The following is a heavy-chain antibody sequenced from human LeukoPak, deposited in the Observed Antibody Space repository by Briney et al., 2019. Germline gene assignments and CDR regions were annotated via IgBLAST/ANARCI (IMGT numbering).Heavy chain of an antibody. J-gene: IGHJ6*02. CDR1: GFTFSSYA. CDR2: ISGSGGST. V-gene: IGHV3-23*01. CDR3: AKDKGLSSSWQTHYYYYYGMDV. D-gene: IGHD6-13*01. Sequence: PGGSLRLSCAASGFTFSSYAMSWVRQAPGKGLEWVSAISGSGGSTYYADSVKGRFTISRDNSKNTLYLQMNSLRAEDTAVYYCAKDKGLSSSWQTHYYYYYGMDVWGQGTTVTVSS.